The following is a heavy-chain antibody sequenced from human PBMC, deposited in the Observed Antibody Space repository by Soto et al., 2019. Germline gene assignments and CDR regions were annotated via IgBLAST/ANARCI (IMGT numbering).Heavy chain of an antibody. V-gene: IGHV3-23*01. D-gene: IGHD6-19*01. CDR3: AKDYGSSRYFFDY. CDR1: GFTFINYA. CDR2: ISGNGANT. J-gene: IGHJ4*02. Sequence: GGSLRLSCSASGFTFINYAMSWVRQAPGEGLEWVSTISGNGANTHYADSGRGRFSISRDNSKNTLYIQMNSLRAEDTAVDYCAKDYGSSRYFFDYWGQGALGTVSS.